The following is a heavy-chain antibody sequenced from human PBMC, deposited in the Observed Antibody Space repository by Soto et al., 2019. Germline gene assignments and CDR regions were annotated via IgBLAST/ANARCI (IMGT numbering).Heavy chain of an antibody. D-gene: IGHD3-10*01. Sequence: ASETLSLTCAVNGGSFRDYYWSWIRQAPGKGLEWIGEINQRGTTHYNPSLKRRVNISIDTSKNQFSLNLTSVTAADTATYYCARDIITVIGGQIYYYFGMDVWGQGTTVTVSS. CDR1: GGSFRDYY. V-gene: IGHV4-34*01. CDR3: ARDIITVIGGQIYYYFGMDV. CDR2: INQRGTT. J-gene: IGHJ6*02.